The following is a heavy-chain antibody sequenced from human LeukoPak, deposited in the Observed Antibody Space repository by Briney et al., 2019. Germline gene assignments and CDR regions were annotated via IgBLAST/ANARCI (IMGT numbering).Heavy chain of an antibody. Sequence: ASVTVSCKCSGYTFTCHYHHWQRQPPGQGHEWMGCTNPNSDGRDYSQKFKGRGTMTSDAPITTAYMEQSRLRSDDKAVYYCARGALWFGELAHYSGMDVWGQGTTVTVSS. V-gene: IGHV1-2*02. CDR1: GYTFTCHY. CDR3: ARGALWFGELAHYSGMDV. D-gene: IGHD3-10*01. CDR2: TNPNSDGR. J-gene: IGHJ6*02.